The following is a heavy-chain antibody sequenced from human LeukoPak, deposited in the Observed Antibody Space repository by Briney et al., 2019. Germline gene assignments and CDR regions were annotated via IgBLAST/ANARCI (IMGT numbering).Heavy chain of an antibody. CDR3: AREPHRWFGEQYGMDV. CDR2: IYSGGST. Sequence: GGSLRLSCAASGFTVSSNYMSWVRQAPRKGLEWVSVIYSGGSTYYADSVKGRFTISRDNSKNTLYLQINSLRAEDTAVYYCAREPHRWFGEQYGMDVWGKGTTVTVSS. D-gene: IGHD3-10*01. CDR1: GFTVSSNY. V-gene: IGHV3-53*01. J-gene: IGHJ6*04.